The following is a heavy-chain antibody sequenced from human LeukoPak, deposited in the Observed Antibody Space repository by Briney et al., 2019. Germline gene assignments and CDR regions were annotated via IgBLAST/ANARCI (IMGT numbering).Heavy chain of an antibody. CDR3: AKDLERIQPPLRDY. D-gene: IGHD5-18*01. Sequence: GGSLRLSCAASGFTFNSFAMHWVRQAPGKGLEHLAFIQSDGIYKYYADSVKGRFTISRDNSKNTLYLQMNSLRAEDTAVYYCAKDLERIQPPLRDYWGQGTLVTVSS. J-gene: IGHJ4*02. V-gene: IGHV3-30*02. CDR1: GFTFNSFA. CDR2: IQSDGIYK.